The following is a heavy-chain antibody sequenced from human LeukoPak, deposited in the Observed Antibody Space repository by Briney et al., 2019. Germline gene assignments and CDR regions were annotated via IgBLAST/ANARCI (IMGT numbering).Heavy chain of an antibody. Sequence: PGGFLRLSCAASGFTVSSNYMSWVRQAPGKGLEWVSVIYSGGSTYYADSVKGRFTISRDNSKNTLYLQMNSLRAEDTAVYYCARQGAGYYDSSGYYYRWYFDYWGQGTLVTVSS. CDR1: GFTVSSNY. V-gene: IGHV3-53*01. D-gene: IGHD3-22*01. CDR3: ARQGAGYYDSSGYYYRWYFDY. CDR2: IYSGGST. J-gene: IGHJ4*02.